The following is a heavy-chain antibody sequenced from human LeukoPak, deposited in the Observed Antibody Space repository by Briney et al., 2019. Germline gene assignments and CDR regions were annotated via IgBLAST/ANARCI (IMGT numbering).Heavy chain of an antibody. V-gene: IGHV3-53*01. CDR1: GFTVSSNY. D-gene: IGHD1-26*01. CDR3: ARANSGSYSIGWYYYGMDV. CDR2: IYSGGST. J-gene: IGHJ6*02. Sequence: GGSLRLSCAASGFTVSSNYMSWVRQAPGKGLEWVSAIYSGGSTYYADSVKGRFTISRDNSKNTLYLQMNSLRAEDTAVYYCARANSGSYSIGWYYYGMDVWGQGTTVTVSS.